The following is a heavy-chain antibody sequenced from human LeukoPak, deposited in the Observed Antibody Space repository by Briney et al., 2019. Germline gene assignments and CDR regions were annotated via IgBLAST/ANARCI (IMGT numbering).Heavy chain of an antibody. J-gene: IGHJ4*01. D-gene: IGHD2-15*01. Sequence: GGSLRLSRAVSGFTFSSYAMHWVRQAPGKGLEYVSAISSNGGSTYYANSVKGRFTISRDNSKNTLYLQMGSLRAEDMAVYYCARGPGYCSGGNCYFGGFDYWGHGTLVSVSS. V-gene: IGHV3-64*01. CDR1: GFTFSSYA. CDR3: ARGPGYCSGGNCYFGGFDY. CDR2: ISSNGGST.